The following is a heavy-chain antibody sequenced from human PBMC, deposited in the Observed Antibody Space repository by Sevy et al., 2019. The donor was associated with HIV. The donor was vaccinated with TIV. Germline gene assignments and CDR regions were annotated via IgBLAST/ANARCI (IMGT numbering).Heavy chain of an antibody. V-gene: IGHV3-23*01. J-gene: IGHJ4*02. D-gene: IGHD3-9*01. CDR1: GFTFSSYA. Sequence: GGSLRLSCAASGFTFSSYAMSWVRQAPGKGLEWVSAISGSGGSTYYAYSVKGRFTISRDNSKNTLYLQMNSLRAEDTAVSYCARISGLRYFDWLLYPFDYWGQGTLVTVSS. CDR2: ISGSGGST. CDR3: ARISGLRYFDWLLYPFDY.